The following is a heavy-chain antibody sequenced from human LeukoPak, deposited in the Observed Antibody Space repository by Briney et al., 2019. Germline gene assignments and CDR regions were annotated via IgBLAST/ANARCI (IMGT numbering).Heavy chain of an antibody. D-gene: IGHD1-26*01. CDR2: MKDDGNEI. Sequence: PGGSLRLSCTASGFTFKNYRMTWVRQAPGKGLEWVASMKDDGNEIQYVDSVKGRFTISRDNAKNSLYLKMNNLRAEDTAVYYCARNRATNDYWGQGTLVTVSS. V-gene: IGHV3-7*01. J-gene: IGHJ4*02. CDR3: ARNRATNDY. CDR1: GFTFKNYR.